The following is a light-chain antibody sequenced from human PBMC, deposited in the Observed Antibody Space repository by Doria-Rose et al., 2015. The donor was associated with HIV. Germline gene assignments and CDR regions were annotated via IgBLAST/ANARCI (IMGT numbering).Light chain of an antibody. V-gene: IGKV1-8*01. CDR1: QDINNY. CDR2: AAS. Sequence: AIRMTQPPSSLSASTGDRVTITCRASQDINNYLAWYQQKPGKAPKLLIYAASTLQSGVPSRFSGSGSGTDFTLTISYLQSEDFATYYCQQYYSYPPTFGQGTKVEVK. J-gene: IGKJ1*01. CDR3: QQYYSYPPT.